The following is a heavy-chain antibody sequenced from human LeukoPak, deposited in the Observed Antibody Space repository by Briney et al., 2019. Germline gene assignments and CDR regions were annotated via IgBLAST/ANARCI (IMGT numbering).Heavy chain of an antibody. J-gene: IGHJ4*02. CDR1: GFTFSSYA. D-gene: IGHD6-13*01. CDR2: ISYDGSNK. V-gene: IGHV3-30-3*01. Sequence: GGSLRLSCAASGFTFSSYAMDWVRQAPGKGLEWLAVISYDGSNKYYADSVKGRFTISRDNSKNTLYLQMNSLRAEDTAVYYCARAPIAAAATGYFDYWGQGTLVTVSS. CDR3: ARAPIAAAATGYFDY.